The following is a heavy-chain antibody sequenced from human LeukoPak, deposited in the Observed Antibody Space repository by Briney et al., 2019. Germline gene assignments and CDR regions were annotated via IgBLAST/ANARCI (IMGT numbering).Heavy chain of an antibody. CDR3: VRDPDSSSAGGFDY. Sequence: PGGSLRLSCAASGFTFSDYWMHWVRQAPGKGLEWVSRINSDGSNTKYADSVKGRFTISRDNAKNTLYLQMNSLRAEDTAGYYCVRDPDSSSAGGFDYWGQGTLVTVSS. CDR1: GFTFSDYW. D-gene: IGHD6-13*01. CDR2: INSDGSNT. V-gene: IGHV3-74*03. J-gene: IGHJ4*02.